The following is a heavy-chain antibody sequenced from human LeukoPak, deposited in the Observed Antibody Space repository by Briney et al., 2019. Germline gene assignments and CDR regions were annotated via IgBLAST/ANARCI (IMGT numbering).Heavy chain of an antibody. D-gene: IGHD5-24*01. V-gene: IGHV1-2*02. Sequence: ASVKVSCKASGYTLTDHHILWLRQVPGQGHEWMGWIQANTGATKSAQGFQGRVTMTRDATTNTAYMELRSLRSDDTAIYYCGRAPTDGYAHADYWGQGTLVTVSS. CDR1: GYTLTDHH. CDR3: GRAPTDGYAHADY. J-gene: IGHJ4*02. CDR2: IQANTGAT.